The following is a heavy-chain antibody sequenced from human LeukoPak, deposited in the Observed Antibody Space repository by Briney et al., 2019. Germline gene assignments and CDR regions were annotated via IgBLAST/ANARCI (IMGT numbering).Heavy chain of an antibody. CDR1: GFTFSSYG. CDR3: ARRHSSSSRDY. Sequence: GGSLRLSCAASGFTFSSYGMHWVRQAPGKGLEWVAVISYDGSNKYYADSVKGRFTISRDNSKNTLYLQMNSLRAEDTAVYYCARRHSSSSRDYWGQGTLVTVSS. CDR2: ISYDGSNK. J-gene: IGHJ4*02. V-gene: IGHV3-30*03. D-gene: IGHD6-6*01.